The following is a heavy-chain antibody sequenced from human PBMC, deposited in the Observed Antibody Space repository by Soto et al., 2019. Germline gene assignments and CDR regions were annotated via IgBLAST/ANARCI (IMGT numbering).Heavy chain of an antibody. Sequence: PSETLSLTCTVSGGSISSGGYYWSWIRQHPGKGLEWIGYIYYSGSTYYNPSLKSRVTISVDTSKNQFSLKLSSVTAADTAVYYCARTIAAAGIYYFDYWGQGTLVTVSS. CDR1: GGSISSGGYY. V-gene: IGHV4-31*03. CDR3: ARTIAAAGIYYFDY. CDR2: IYYSGST. J-gene: IGHJ4*02. D-gene: IGHD6-13*01.